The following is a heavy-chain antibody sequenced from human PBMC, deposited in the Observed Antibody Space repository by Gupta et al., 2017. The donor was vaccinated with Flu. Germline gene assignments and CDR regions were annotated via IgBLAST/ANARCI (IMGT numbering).Heavy chain of an antibody. Sequence: FSKYSMNWVRQAPGKGLEWVSFISSSSSYIYDADSLKGRFTISSDNAKNSLYLQMNSLRVEDTAVYYCARAWDMRGSNDYWGQGTLVTVSS. CDR2: ISSSSSYI. J-gene: IGHJ4*02. CDR1: FSKYS. CDR3: ARAWDMRGSNDY. D-gene: IGHD1-26*01. V-gene: IGHV3-21*01.